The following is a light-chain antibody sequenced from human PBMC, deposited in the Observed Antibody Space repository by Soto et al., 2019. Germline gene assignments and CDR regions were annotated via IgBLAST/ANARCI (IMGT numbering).Light chain of an antibody. V-gene: IGLV2-14*01. CDR1: SGDVGGYNY. Sequence: QAVLTQPASVSGSPGESITISCTGTSGDVGGYNYVSWYQQQPGKAPRLFIYEVSNRPSGVSNRFSGPKSANTASLTISGLQAEDEADYYCSSYTSSNSLVFGGGTKVTVL. CDR2: EVS. CDR3: SSYTSSNSLV. J-gene: IGLJ2*01.